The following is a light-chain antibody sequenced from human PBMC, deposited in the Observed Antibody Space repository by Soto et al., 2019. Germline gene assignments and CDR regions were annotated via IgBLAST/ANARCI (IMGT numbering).Light chain of an antibody. CDR1: QSVTKW. Sequence: EIQMTQSPSTLSAYVGDRVTITCRASQSVTKWVAWYQQRPGQAPKILIWDASSLQRGVPSRFSGSGYGTEFTLSISSLQPDDFATYYCQHYNGHSTWSFGQGTKVDIK. J-gene: IGKJ1*01. CDR3: QHYNGHSTWS. CDR2: DAS. V-gene: IGKV1-5*01.